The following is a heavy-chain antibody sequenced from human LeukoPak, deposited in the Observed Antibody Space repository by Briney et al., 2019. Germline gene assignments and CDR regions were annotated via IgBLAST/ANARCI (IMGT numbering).Heavy chain of an antibody. CDR2: INHSGST. CDR1: GGSFSGYY. Sequence: TAETLSLTCAVYGGSFSGYYWSWIRQPPGKGREWIGEINHSGSTNYNPSLKSRATISVDTSKNQFSLKLSSVTAADTAVYYCARGRFDPLTGYEYYHDYWGQGTLVTVSS. J-gene: IGHJ4*02. D-gene: IGHD3-9*01. V-gene: IGHV4-34*01. CDR3: ARGRFDPLTGYEYYHDY.